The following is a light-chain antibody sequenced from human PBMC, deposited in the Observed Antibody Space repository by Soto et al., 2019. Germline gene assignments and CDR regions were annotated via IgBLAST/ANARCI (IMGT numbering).Light chain of an antibody. V-gene: IGKV3-20*01. J-gene: IGKJ1*01. Sequence: IVLTQSPDTLALSPGERSTLSCRASQSVSSNYLAWYQQKPGQAPRLLTYGASTRATGIPARFSGSGSGTEFTLTISSLQPDDFATYYCQHYNSYSEAFGQGTKVDIK. CDR2: GAS. CDR1: QSVSSNY. CDR3: QHYNSYSEA.